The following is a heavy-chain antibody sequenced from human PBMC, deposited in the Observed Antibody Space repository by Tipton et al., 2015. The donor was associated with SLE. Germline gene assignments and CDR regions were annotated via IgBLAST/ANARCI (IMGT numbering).Heavy chain of an antibody. CDR3: ARADPNSSSWYPHPYGMDV. CDR2: INHSGST. J-gene: IGHJ6*02. Sequence: TLSLTCAVYGGSFSGYYWSWIRQPPGKGLEWIGEINHSGSTNYNPSLKSRVTISVDTSKNQFSLKLSSVTAADTAVYYCARADPNSSSWYPHPYGMDVWGQGTTVTVSS. D-gene: IGHD6-13*01. V-gene: IGHV4-34*01. CDR1: GGSFSGYY.